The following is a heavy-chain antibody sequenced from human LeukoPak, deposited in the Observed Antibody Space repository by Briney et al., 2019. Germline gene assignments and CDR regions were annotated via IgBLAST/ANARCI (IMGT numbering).Heavy chain of an antibody. CDR1: GFTFTRFN. CDR2: ITTSGTYI. CDR3: ARSEHSSSSFDY. J-gene: IGHJ4*02. V-gene: IGHV3-21*01. D-gene: IGHD6-6*01. Sequence: GGSLRLSCAASGFTFTRFNMNWVRQAPGKGLELVSSITTSGTYIYYADSVKGRFTISRDNARNSLYLQMNSLRAEDTAIYYCARSEHSSSSFDYWGQGTLVTVSS.